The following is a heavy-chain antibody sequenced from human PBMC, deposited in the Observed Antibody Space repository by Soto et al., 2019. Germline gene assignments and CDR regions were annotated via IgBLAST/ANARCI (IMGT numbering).Heavy chain of an antibody. CDR2: ISYDGSNK. Sequence: QVQLVASGGGVVQPGRSLRLSCAASGFTFSSYAMHWVRQAPGKGLEWVAVISYDGSNKYYADSVKGRFTISRDNSKNTLYLQMNSLRAEDTAVYYCARVPASSGYYYFDYWGQGTLVTVSS. D-gene: IGHD3-22*01. CDR1: GFTFSSYA. CDR3: ARVPASSGYYYFDY. V-gene: IGHV3-30-3*01. J-gene: IGHJ4*02.